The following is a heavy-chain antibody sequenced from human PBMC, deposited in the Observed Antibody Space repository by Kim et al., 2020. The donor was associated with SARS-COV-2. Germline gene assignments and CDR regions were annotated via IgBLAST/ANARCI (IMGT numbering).Heavy chain of an antibody. Sequence: GGSLRLSCAASGFTFSSYGMHWVRQAPGKGLEWVAVIWYDGSNKYYADSVKGRFTISRDNSKNTLYLQMNSLRAEDTAVYYCAREKGYYYDSSGWLDVWGQGTTVTVSS. V-gene: IGHV3-33*01. D-gene: IGHD3-22*01. CDR1: GFTFSSYG. CDR3: AREKGYYYDSSGWLDV. CDR2: IWYDGSNK. J-gene: IGHJ6*02.